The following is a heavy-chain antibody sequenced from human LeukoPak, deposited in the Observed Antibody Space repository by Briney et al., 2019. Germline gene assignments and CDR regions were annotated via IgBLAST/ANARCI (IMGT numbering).Heavy chain of an antibody. CDR3: ARGFGVVITEAFDI. CDR1: GFTFSSYA. V-gene: IGHV3-30*04. J-gene: IGHJ3*02. D-gene: IGHD3-3*01. Sequence: GGSLRLSCAASGFTFSSYAMHWVRQAPGKGLEWVAVISYDGSNKYYADSVKSRFTISRDNSKNTLYLQMTSLRAEDTAVYYCARGFGVVITEAFDIWGQGTMVTVSS. CDR2: ISYDGSNK.